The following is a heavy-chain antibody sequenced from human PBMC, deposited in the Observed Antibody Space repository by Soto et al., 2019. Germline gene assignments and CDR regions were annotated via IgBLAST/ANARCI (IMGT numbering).Heavy chain of an antibody. CDR2: ISGSGGST. CDR3: ARALGHSSGYYGT. V-gene: IGHV3-23*01. CDR1: GFTFSSYA. J-gene: IGHJ5*02. Sequence: GGSLRLSCAASGFTFSSYAMSWVRQAPGKGLEWVSAISGSGGSTYYADSVKGRFTISRDNSENTLYLQMNSLRAEDTAVYYCARALGHSSGYYGTWGQGTLVTVSS. D-gene: IGHD3-22*01.